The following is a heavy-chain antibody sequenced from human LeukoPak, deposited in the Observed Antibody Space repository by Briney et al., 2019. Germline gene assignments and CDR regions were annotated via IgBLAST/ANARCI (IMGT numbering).Heavy chain of an antibody. CDR3: ARKGYGDYVGWFDP. Sequence: ASVKVSCKASGYTFTGYYMHWVRQAPGQGLEWMGWINPNSGGTNYAQKFQGRVTMTRDTSISTAYMELSSLRSEDTAVYYCARKGYGDYVGWFDPWGQGTLVTVSS. CDR2: INPNSGGT. J-gene: IGHJ5*02. CDR1: GYTFTGYY. D-gene: IGHD4-17*01. V-gene: IGHV1-2*02.